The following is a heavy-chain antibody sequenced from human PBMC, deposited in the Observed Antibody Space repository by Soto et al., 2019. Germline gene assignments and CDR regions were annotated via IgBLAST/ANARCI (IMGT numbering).Heavy chain of an antibody. CDR2: ISGRSDYI. Sequence: GGSLRLSCAASEFTFSSYKMNWVRQAPGKGLEWVSSISGRSDYIYYADSVKGRFTISRDNAKNSLYLQMNGLRAEDTAVYYCARGTYYFDSSGYTDFDSWGQGTXVTVSS. J-gene: IGHJ4*02. V-gene: IGHV3-21*01. CDR1: EFTFSSYK. CDR3: ARGTYYFDSSGYTDFDS. D-gene: IGHD3-22*01.